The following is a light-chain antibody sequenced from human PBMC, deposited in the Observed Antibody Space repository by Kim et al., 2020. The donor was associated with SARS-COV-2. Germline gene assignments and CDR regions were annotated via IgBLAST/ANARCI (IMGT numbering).Light chain of an antibody. Sequence: ASVGDGVTITCRASQGISIYLAWYQQNPGKVPNLLIYSAFTLQSGVPSRFSGSGSGPDFTPTITSLQPDDVVTYYCQKYNSAPFTFVPGTTVDI. CDR1: QGISIY. J-gene: IGKJ3*01. CDR2: SAF. CDR3: QKYNSAPFT. V-gene: IGKV1-27*01.